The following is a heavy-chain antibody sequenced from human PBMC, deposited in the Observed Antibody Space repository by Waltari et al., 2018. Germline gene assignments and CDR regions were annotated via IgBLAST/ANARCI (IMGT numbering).Heavy chain of an antibody. Sequence: EVQLVESGGGLVQPGGSLRLSCAASGFTFSSYEMNWVRQAPGKGLEWVSYISSSGSTIYYADSVKGRFTISRDNAKNSLYLQMNSLRAEDTAVYYCASSSYDYDYWGQGTLVTVSS. V-gene: IGHV3-48*03. J-gene: IGHJ4*02. CDR3: ASSSYDYDY. CDR2: ISSSGSTI. D-gene: IGHD5-18*01. CDR1: GFTFSSYE.